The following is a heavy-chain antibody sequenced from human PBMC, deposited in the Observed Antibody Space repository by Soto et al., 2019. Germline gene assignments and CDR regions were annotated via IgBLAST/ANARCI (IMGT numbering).Heavy chain of an antibody. CDR3: AKGLQLWTLPTNYFDY. D-gene: IGHD5-18*01. V-gene: IGHV3-23*01. CDR1: GFTFSSYA. CDR2: ISGSGGST. J-gene: IGHJ4*02. Sequence: GGSLRLSCAASGFTFSSYAMSWVRQAPGKGLEWVSAISGSGGSTYYADSVKGRFTISRDNSKNTLYLQMNSLRAEDTAVYYCAKGLQLWTLPTNYFDYWGQGTLVTVSS.